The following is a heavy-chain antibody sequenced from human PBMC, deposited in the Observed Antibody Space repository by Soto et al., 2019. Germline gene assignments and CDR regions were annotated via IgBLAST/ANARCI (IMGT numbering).Heavy chain of an antibody. J-gene: IGHJ4*02. CDR1: GYKFSSYG. V-gene: IGHV1-18*01. CDR3: ARVNEGVYYDSRGYFDY. Sequence: VASVKVSCKASGYKFSSYGITWVRQAPGQGPEWLGWISTYDGKTIYAQNLQDRVTMTMDAATSAAYLELRSLRSDDTALYYCARVNEGVYYDSRGYFDYWGQGTLVTVSS. D-gene: IGHD3-22*01. CDR2: ISTYDGKT.